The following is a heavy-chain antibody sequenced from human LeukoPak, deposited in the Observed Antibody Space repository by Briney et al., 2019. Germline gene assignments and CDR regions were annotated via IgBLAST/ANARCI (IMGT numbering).Heavy chain of an antibody. CDR1: GFTFSSYS. CDR3: ATAGRSSTAAGTSDFDP. D-gene: IGHD6-13*01. Sequence: GGSLRLSCAASGFTFSSYSMNWVRQAPGKGLEWVSSISSSGSYIYYADSVKGRFTISRDNAKNSLYLQMNSLRAEDTAVYYCATAGRSSTAAGTSDFDPWGQGTLVTVSS. J-gene: IGHJ5*02. V-gene: IGHV3-21*01. CDR2: ISSSGSYI.